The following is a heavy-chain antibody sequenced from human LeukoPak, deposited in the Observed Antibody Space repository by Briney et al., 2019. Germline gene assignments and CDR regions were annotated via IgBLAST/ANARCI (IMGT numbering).Heavy chain of an antibody. CDR3: AKNGQSGFSFDP. CDR2: GSDSGGT. V-gene: IGHV4-34*01. J-gene: IGHJ5*02. D-gene: IGHD1-26*01. Sequence: SETLSLTCAVYGGSLYGHYWSWIRQSPGKGLEWIGEGSDSGGTNFNPSLKSRATISADTSKNQFSLTLTSVTAADTAVYHCAKNGQSGFSFDPWGQGTLVTVYS. CDR1: GGSLYGHY.